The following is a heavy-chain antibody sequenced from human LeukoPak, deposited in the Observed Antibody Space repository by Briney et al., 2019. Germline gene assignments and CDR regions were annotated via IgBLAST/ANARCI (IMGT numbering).Heavy chain of an antibody. CDR1: GGSFSGYY. Sequence: SETLSLTCAVYGGSFSGYYWSWIRQPAGKGLEWIGEINHSGSTNYNPSLKSRVTISVDTSKNQFSLKLSSVTAADTAVYYCARWVKTYYYGSGSYMVGPLNSRHTYYFDYWGQGTLVTVSS. CDR3: ARWVKTYYYGSGSYMVGPLNSRHTYYFDY. J-gene: IGHJ4*02. V-gene: IGHV4-34*01. CDR2: INHSGST. D-gene: IGHD3-10*01.